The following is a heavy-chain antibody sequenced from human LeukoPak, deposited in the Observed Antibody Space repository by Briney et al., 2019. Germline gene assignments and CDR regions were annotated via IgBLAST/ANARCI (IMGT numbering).Heavy chain of an antibody. D-gene: IGHD3-9*01. CDR2: IRSKANSYAT. J-gene: IGHJ6*03. Sequence: GGSLKLSCAASGFTFSGSAMHWVRQASGKGLEWVGRIRSKANSYATAYAASVKGRFTISRDDSKNTAYLQMNSLKTEDTAVYYCTRREFDWLSYYYYYHMDVWGKGTTVTVSS. V-gene: IGHV3-73*01. CDR3: TRREFDWLSYYYYYHMDV. CDR1: GFTFSGSA.